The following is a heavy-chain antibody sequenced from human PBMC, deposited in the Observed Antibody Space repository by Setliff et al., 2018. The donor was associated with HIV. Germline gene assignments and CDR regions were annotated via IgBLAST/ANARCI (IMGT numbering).Heavy chain of an antibody. J-gene: IGHJ6*03. CDR3: ARHRDPPGSSWIFYYFYMDL. D-gene: IGHD6-13*01. V-gene: IGHV4-39*01. CDR2: IYHSGST. Sequence: KTSETLSLTCTVSGASISSSSYYWGWIRQPPGKGLEWIGTIYHSGSTYYNPSLKSRVTISVDMSKNQFSLRLSSVTAADTAVYYCARHRDPPGSSWIFYYFYMDLWGGGTTVTVSS. CDR1: GASISSSSYY.